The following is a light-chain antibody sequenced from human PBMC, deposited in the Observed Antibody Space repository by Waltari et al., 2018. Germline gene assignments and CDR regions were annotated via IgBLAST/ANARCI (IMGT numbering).Light chain of an antibody. CDR1: QTISRY. CDR3: QQSYSFTRT. V-gene: IGKV1-39*01. CDR2: AAS. J-gene: IGKJ1*01. Sequence: DIQMTQSPSSLSASVGDRVTITCRASQTISRYLNWYQQKPGKAPNLLIYAASSMQSGVPSRFSGSGSGRDFSLIITSLQPEDFATYYCQQSYSFTRTFGQGTKVEIK.